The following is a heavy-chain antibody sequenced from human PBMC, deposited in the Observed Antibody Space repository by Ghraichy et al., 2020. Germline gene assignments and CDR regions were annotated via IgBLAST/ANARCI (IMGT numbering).Heavy chain of an antibody. Sequence: LSLPCAASGFTFSSYEMNWVRQAPGKGLEWVSYISSSGSTIYYADSVKGRFTISRDNAKNSLYLQMNSLRAEDTAVYYCARDRGSGYFDYWGQGTLVTVSS. J-gene: IGHJ4*02. V-gene: IGHV3-48*03. CDR3: ARDRGSGYFDY. CDR1: GFTFSSYE. CDR2: ISSSGSTI. D-gene: IGHD3-3*01.